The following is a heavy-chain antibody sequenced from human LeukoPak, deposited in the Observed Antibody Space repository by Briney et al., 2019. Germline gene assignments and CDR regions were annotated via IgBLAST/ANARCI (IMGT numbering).Heavy chain of an antibody. V-gene: IGHV4-59*01. J-gene: IGHJ6*02. D-gene: IGHD4-17*01. CDR1: GGSISSYY. Sequence: SETLSLTCTVSGGSISSYYWSWTRQPPGKGLEWIGYIYYSGSTNYNPSLKSRVTISVDTSKNQFSLKLSSVTAADTAVYYCARADDYGDYADYYYGMDVWGQGTTVTVSS. CDR2: IYYSGST. CDR3: ARADDYGDYADYYYGMDV.